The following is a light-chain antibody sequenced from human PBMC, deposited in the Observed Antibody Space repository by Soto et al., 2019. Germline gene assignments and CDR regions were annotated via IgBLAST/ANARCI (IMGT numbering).Light chain of an antibody. CDR2: TNN. J-gene: IGLJ3*02. CDR1: SSNIGKNT. CDR3: AAWDDSLHGPV. V-gene: IGLV1-44*01. Sequence: QSVLTQPPSASGTPGQRVTISCSGSSSNIGKNTVNWYQQFPGTAPKLLIYTNNKRPSGVADRFSGSKYGTSGSLTISGLQSEDEADYYCAAWDDSLHGPVFGGGTQLTVL.